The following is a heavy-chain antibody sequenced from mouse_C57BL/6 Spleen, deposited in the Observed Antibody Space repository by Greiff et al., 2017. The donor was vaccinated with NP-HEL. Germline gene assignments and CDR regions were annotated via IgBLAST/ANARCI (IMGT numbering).Heavy chain of an antibody. J-gene: IGHJ2*01. V-gene: IGHV3-6*01. D-gene: IGHD4-1*01. Sequence: EVKLQESGPGLVKPSQSLSLTCSVTGYSITSGYYWNWIRQFPGNKLEWMGYISYDGSNNYNPSLKNRISITRDTSKNQFFLKLNSVTTEDTATYYCARVDWEYFDYWGQGTTLTVSS. CDR1: GYSITSGYY. CDR2: ISYDGSN. CDR3: ARVDWEYFDY.